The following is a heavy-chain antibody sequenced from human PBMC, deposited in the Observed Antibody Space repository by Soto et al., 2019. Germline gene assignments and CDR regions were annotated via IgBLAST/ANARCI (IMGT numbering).Heavy chain of an antibody. CDR2: INAGNGNT. CDR3: ARVPYDYDSSGYYTTHKNFDY. J-gene: IGHJ4*02. D-gene: IGHD3-22*01. V-gene: IGHV1-3*01. Sequence: ASVKVSCKASGYTFTSYAMHWVRQAPGQRLEWMGWINAGNGNTKYSQKFQGRVTITRDTSASTAYMELSSLRSEDTAVYYCARVPYDYDSSGYYTTHKNFDYWGQGTLVTVSS. CDR1: GYTFTSYA.